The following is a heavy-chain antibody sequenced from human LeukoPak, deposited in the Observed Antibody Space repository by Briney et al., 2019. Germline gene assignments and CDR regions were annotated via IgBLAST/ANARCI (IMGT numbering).Heavy chain of an antibody. CDR3: ARADDFWSGYPYYYGMDV. V-gene: IGHV3-9*01. Sequence: GGSLRLSCAASGFTFDDYAMHWVRQAPGKGLEWVSGISWNSGSIGYADSVKGRFTISRDNAKNSLYLQMNSLRDEDTAVYYCARADDFWSGYPYYYGMDVWGQGTTVTVSS. D-gene: IGHD3-3*01. CDR2: ISWNSGSI. J-gene: IGHJ6*02. CDR1: GFTFDDYA.